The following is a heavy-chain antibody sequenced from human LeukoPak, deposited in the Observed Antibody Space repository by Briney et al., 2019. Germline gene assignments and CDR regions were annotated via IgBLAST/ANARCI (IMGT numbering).Heavy chain of an antibody. CDR1: GGSISSGSSS. CDR3: ARRDSAYGARLDY. D-gene: IGHD5-12*01. J-gene: IGHJ4*02. Sequence: KPSETLSLTCTVSGGSISSGSSSWGWVRQPPGKGLEWIGNINYSGSTYYNPSLKSRVTISVDTSMSQFSLKLSSVTAADTAVYYCARRDSAYGARLDYWGQGTLVTVSS. CDR2: INYSGST. V-gene: IGHV4-39*01.